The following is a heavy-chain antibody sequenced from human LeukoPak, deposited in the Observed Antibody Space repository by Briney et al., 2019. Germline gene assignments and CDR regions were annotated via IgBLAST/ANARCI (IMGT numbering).Heavy chain of an antibody. CDR3: ASRKDGYNWDAFDI. CDR1: GGSFSGYY. V-gene: IGHV4-59*01. J-gene: IGHJ3*02. Sequence: PSETLSLTCTVSGGSFSGYYWSWIRQPPGKGLEWIGFIYYSGNTNYNPSLKSRVAISLATSKNQFSLKLSSVTAADTAVYYCASRKDGYNWDAFDIWGQGTMVTVSS. D-gene: IGHD5-24*01. CDR2: IYYSGNT.